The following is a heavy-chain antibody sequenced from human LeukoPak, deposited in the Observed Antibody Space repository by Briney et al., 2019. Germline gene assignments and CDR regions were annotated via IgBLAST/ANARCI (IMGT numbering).Heavy chain of an antibody. Sequence: PGGSLRLSCAASGYTFSNAWMSWVRQAPGKGLEWVGQIKSEEHGATRDYAAAVTGRFSISRDDLGSTLYLQMNSLKTEDTAVYYCATGLQRGPAVPGTGGFDFWGQGTLVTVSS. CDR1: GYTFSNAW. J-gene: IGHJ4*02. V-gene: IGHV3-15*05. D-gene: IGHD6-19*01. CDR2: IKSEEHGATR. CDR3: ATGLQRGPAVPGTGGFDF.